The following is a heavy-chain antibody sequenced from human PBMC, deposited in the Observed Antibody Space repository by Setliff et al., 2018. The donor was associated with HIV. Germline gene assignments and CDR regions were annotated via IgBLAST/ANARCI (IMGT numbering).Heavy chain of an antibody. CDR1: GGSISGYY. D-gene: IGHD3-10*01. CDR3: ARGLKAALSMFRGVMHRYYDYYYMDV. J-gene: IGHJ6*03. V-gene: IGHV4-34*01. Sequence: SETLSLTCAVYGGSISGYYWRWIRQPPGKGLEWIGEMNDSGSTNYKPSLKSRVTISLDMSKNHFSLKLSSVTAADTAVYYCARGLKAALSMFRGVMHRYYDYYYMDVWG. CDR2: MNDSGST.